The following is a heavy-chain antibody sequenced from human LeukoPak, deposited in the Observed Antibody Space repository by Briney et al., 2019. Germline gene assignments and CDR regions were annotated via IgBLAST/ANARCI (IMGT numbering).Heavy chain of an antibody. V-gene: IGHV1-69*13. J-gene: IGHJ5*02. CDR3: ARGWDIVVVPAAMDNWFDP. CDR2: IIPIFGTA. CDR1: GGTFSSYA. Sequence: SVKVSCKASGGTFSSYAISWVRQAPGQGLEWMGGIIPIFGTANYAQKFQGRVTITADESTSTAYMELSSLRSEDTAVYYCARGWDIVVVPAAMDNWFDPWGQGTLVTVSS. D-gene: IGHD2-2*01.